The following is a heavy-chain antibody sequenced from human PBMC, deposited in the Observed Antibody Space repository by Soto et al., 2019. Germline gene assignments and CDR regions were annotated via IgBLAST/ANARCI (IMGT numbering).Heavy chain of an antibody. CDR2: IYSGGST. D-gene: IGHD6-13*01. CDR1: GFTVSSNY. CDR3: ASDHSAGNYYYYGMDV. Sequence: EVQLVETGGGLIQPGGSLRLSCAASGFTVSSNYMSWVRQAPGKGLEWVSVIYSGGSTYYADSVKGRFTISRDNSKNTLYLQMNSLRAEDTAVYYCASDHSAGNYYYYGMDVWGQGTTVTVSS. J-gene: IGHJ6*02. V-gene: IGHV3-53*02.